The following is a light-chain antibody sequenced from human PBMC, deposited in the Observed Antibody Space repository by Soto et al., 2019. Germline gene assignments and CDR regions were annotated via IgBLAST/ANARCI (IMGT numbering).Light chain of an antibody. CDR3: QQANSFPRT. CDR2: ATA. CDR1: QHTGSW. J-gene: IGKJ2*02. V-gene: IGKV1-12*01. Sequence: DIQMTQSPSYVSASVGDRVTITCRASQHTGSWLAWYQQKPGKAPKFLIYATASLQTGVSSRFDGSRSGTDFTLTISNLQPEDFATYYCQQANSFPRTFGQGTKLEIK.